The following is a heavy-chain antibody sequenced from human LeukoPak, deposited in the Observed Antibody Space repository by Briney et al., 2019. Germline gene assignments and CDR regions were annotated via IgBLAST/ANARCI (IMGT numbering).Heavy chain of an antibody. CDR1: GFTLSSYS. Sequence: PGGSLRLSCAASGFTLSSYSMNWVRQAPGKGLVWVSRINSDGSSTRYGDSVKGRFTISRDNAKNTLYLQMNSLRAEDTAVYYCARDYYDSSGYYGWGQGTLVTVSS. J-gene: IGHJ4*02. D-gene: IGHD3-22*01. CDR3: ARDYYDSSGYYG. V-gene: IGHV3-74*01. CDR2: INSDGSST.